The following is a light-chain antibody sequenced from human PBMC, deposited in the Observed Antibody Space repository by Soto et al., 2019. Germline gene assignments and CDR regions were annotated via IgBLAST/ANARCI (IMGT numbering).Light chain of an antibody. J-gene: IGKJ1*01. CDR1: QGISSY. CDR3: QQYYSYPLT. CDR2: AAS. Sequence: AIRMTQSPSSFSASTGDRVTITCRASQGISSYLAWYQQKPGKAPKLLIYAASTLQSGVPSRFSGSGSGTAFTLTISCLQSEDFATYYLQQYYSYPLTFGQGTKVEIK. V-gene: IGKV1-8*01.